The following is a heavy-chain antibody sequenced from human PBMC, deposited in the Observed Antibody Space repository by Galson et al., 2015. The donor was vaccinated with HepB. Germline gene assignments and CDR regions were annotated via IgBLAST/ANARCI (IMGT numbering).Heavy chain of an antibody. CDR3: ARDKYIVSTIVPNYYYGMDV. CDR1: GFTLSSYE. J-gene: IGHJ6*02. D-gene: IGHD5/OR15-5a*01. Sequence: SLRLSCAASGFTLSSYEMNWVRQAPGKGLEWVSYISSSGNTIYYADSVKGRFTISRDIAQNSLYLQLNSLRAEDTAVYYCARDKYIVSTIVPNYYYGMDVWGQGTTATVSS. V-gene: IGHV3-48*03. CDR2: ISSSGNTI.